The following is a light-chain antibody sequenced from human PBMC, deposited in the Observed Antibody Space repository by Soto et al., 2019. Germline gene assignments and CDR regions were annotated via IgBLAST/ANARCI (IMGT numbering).Light chain of an antibody. V-gene: IGKV3-20*01. CDR1: QSVGSNY. J-gene: IGKJ1*01. Sequence: EFVLTQSPGTLSLSPGERATLSCRASQSVGSNYLAWYQQKPGQAPRLLIYGASSRATGIADRFSGSGSGTDFTLTISRLEPEDFAVYYCQQYNNWPPTFGQGTKVEIK. CDR3: QQYNNWPPT. CDR2: GAS.